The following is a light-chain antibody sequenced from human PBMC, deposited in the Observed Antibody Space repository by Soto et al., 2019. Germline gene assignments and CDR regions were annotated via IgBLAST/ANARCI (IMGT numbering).Light chain of an antibody. CDR2: GVS. CDR3: QQYNSFSWT. Sequence: EIVLTQSPGTLSLSPGEKATLSCRASQSVGDTFLSWYQQKPGLAPRLLIYGVSNRATGIPDRFSGSGSGTEFTLTISGLQPDDFATYYCQQYNSFSWTFGQGTKVDIK. CDR1: QSVGDTF. V-gene: IGKV3-20*01. J-gene: IGKJ1*01.